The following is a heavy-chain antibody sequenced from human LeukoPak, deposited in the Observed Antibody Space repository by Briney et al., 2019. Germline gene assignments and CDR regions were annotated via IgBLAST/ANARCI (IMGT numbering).Heavy chain of an antibody. CDR2: MNPNSGNT. CDR3: ARGTFYSDSSSSYPPFNR. J-gene: IGHJ5*02. Sequence: GASVKVSCKASGYTFTSYDINWVRQATGQGLEWMGWMNPNSGNTGYAQKFQGRVTMTRNTSISTAYMELSSLRSEDTAVYYCARGTFYSDSSSSYPPFNRWGQGTLVTVSS. CDR1: GYTFTSYD. D-gene: IGHD3-22*01. V-gene: IGHV1-8*01.